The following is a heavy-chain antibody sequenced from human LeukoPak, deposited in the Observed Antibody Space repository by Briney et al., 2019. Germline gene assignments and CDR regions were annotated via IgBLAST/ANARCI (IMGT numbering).Heavy chain of an antibody. CDR2: IIPIFGTV. CDR3: ARSLFRFLEWSYRSYYYYYMDV. J-gene: IGHJ6*03. V-gene: IGHV1-69*06. Sequence: GSSVKVSCKASGGTFSSYAISWVRQAPGQGLEWMGGIIPIFGTVNYAQKFQGRVTITADKSTSTAYMELSSLRSEDTAVYYYARSLFRFLEWSYRSYYYYYMDVWGKGTTVTVSS. D-gene: IGHD3-3*01. CDR1: GGTFSSYA.